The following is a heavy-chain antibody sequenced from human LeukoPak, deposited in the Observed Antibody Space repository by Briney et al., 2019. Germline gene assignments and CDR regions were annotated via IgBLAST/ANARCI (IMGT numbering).Heavy chain of an antibody. Sequence: GSLRLSCAASGFTFSSYWMSWVRQAPGKGLEWIGEINHSGSTNYNPSLKSRVTISVDTSKNQLSLKLSSVTAADTAVYYCARLNVGTYYFDYWGQGTLVTVSS. CDR2: INHSGST. D-gene: IGHD3-10*01. V-gene: IGHV4-34*01. CDR3: ARLNVGTYYFDY. J-gene: IGHJ4*02. CDR1: GFTFSSYW.